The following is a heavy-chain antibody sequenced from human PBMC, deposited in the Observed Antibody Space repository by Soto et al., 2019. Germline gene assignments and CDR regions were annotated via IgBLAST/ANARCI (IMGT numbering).Heavy chain of an antibody. J-gene: IGHJ4*02. Sequence: GGSLRLSCAASGFTFSIFAMSWVRQSPGKGLEWVSTISGSGGSTYYADAVKGRFSISRDNSMGTLYLQMKSLRVEDTAIYYCAKEVSLGSTVDLGYWGQGTLVTVS. CDR3: AKEVSLGSTVDLGY. CDR1: GFTFSIFA. D-gene: IGHD7-27*01. V-gene: IGHV3-23*01. CDR2: ISGSGGST.